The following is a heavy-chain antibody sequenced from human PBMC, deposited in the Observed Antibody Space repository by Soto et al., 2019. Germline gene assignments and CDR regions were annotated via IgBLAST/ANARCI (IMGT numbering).Heavy chain of an antibody. D-gene: IGHD3-22*01. CDR3: AHRPVYYYDSSGYPVGAYYFDY. V-gene: IGHV2-5*02. J-gene: IGHJ4*02. Sequence: GPTLVNPTQTLTLTCTFSGFSLSTSGVGVGWIRQPPGKALEWLALIYWDDDKRYSPSLKSRLTITKDTSKNQVVLTMTNMDPVDTATYYCAHRPVYYYDSSGYPVGAYYFDYWGQGTLVTVSS. CDR2: IYWDDDK. CDR1: GFSLSTSGVG.